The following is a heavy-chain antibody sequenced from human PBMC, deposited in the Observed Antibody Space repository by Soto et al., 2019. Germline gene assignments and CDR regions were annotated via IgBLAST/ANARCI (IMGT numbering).Heavy chain of an antibody. CDR1: GYKVSTWHNFTSYW. V-gene: IGHV5-51*01. J-gene: IGHJ6*02. Sequence: GEALKISCMGSGYKVSTWHNFTSYWIAWVRQMPGKGLEWMGIIYPGDSDTRYSPSFQGQVTISADKSISTAYLQWSSLKASDTAMYYCERTAAAGKYYYGTDVWGQGTTVTVSS. CDR2: IYPGDSDT. D-gene: IGHD6-13*01. CDR3: ERTAAAGKYYYGTDV.